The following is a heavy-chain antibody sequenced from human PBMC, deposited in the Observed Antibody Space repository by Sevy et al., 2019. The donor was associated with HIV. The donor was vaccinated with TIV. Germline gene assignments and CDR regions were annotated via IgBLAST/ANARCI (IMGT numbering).Heavy chain of an antibody. V-gene: IGHV3-7*01. Sequence: GGSLRLSCAASGFTFNGYWMTWVRQAPGKGLGGVANINQDGSEKYYVDSVKGRFTISRDNSQNSLSLQMNTLRVDDTAVYFCAREGSSYDTYYYDYAMDLWGLGTTVTVSS. CDR3: AREGSSYDTYYYDYAMDL. CDR2: INQDGSEK. CDR1: GFTFNGYW. D-gene: IGHD3-10*01. J-gene: IGHJ6*02.